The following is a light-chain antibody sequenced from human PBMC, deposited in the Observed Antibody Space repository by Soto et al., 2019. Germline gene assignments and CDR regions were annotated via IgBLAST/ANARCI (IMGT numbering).Light chain of an antibody. Sequence: EIVLKQSPGTLSLSPGERATLFCRASQSVSNSDLAWYQQKPGQAPRLLIYGASSRATGIPDRFSGSGSGTDFTLIINRLEPDDFAVYYCQQYGSSPWTFGHGTKAEIK. CDR1: QSVSNSD. CDR3: QQYGSSPWT. V-gene: IGKV3-20*01. J-gene: IGKJ1*01. CDR2: GAS.